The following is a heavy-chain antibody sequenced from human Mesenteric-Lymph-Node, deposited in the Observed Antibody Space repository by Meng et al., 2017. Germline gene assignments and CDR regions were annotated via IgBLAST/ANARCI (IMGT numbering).Heavy chain of an antibody. V-gene: IGHV4-34*02. Sequence: QVQLKQCGAEVLKPSETLSFTCAVYGGSLSGYYWSWIRQPPGKGLEWMGEVYHNGVTKYSPSLRSRVVISIDTSKNQFSLNLRSVSAADTAMYYCARGGATPMIIKYWGPGTLVTVSS. CDR2: VYHNGVT. CDR3: ARGGATPMIIKY. J-gene: IGHJ4*02. D-gene: IGHD3-10*01. CDR1: GGSLSGYY.